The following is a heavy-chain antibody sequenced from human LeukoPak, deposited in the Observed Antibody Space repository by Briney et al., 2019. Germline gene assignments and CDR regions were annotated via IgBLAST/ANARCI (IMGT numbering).Heavy chain of an antibody. CDR3: ARDQYDTWSRRGNFDS. D-gene: IGHD3/OR15-3a*01. Sequence: GGSLRLSCAASGFTLSGFAVYWVRQASGKGLEWVGHVRAKTYNYATAYPASVEGRFTISRDNTKNSLYLQMNSLRAEDTAVFYCARDQYDTWSRRGNFDSWGQGTLVIVSS. CDR1: GFTLSGFA. CDR2: VRAKTYNYAT. J-gene: IGHJ4*02. V-gene: IGHV3-73*01.